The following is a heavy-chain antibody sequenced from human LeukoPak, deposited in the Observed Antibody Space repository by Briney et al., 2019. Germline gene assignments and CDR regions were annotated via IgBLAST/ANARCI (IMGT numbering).Heavy chain of an antibody. CDR1: GFTFSDYY. CDR3: ARDIYCSSTSCSPSAFDY. Sequence: RSGGSLRLSCAVSGFTFSDYYMSWIRQAPGQGLEWVSGINWHGGSTGYGDSVKGRFTISRGKAKNSLYLQMSSLRAEDTALYYCARDIYCSSTSCSPSAFDYWGQETLVTVSS. J-gene: IGHJ4*02. D-gene: IGHD2-2*01. V-gene: IGHV3-20*04. CDR2: INWHGGST.